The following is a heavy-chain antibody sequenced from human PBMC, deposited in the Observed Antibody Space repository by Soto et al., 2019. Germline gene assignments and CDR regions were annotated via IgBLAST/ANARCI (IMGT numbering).Heavy chain of an antibody. D-gene: IGHD6-19*01. Sequence: LRLSCAASGFTFSRNAMSWVRQAPGKGLEWVSAISGSSGSTYYADSVKGRFTVSRDDSKNTLYLQMNSLRAEDTAVYYCAKGTSRLLAVVANWGQGTLVTVSS. V-gene: IGHV3-23*01. J-gene: IGHJ4*02. CDR3: AKGTSRLLAVVAN. CDR1: GFTFSRNA. CDR2: ISGSSGST.